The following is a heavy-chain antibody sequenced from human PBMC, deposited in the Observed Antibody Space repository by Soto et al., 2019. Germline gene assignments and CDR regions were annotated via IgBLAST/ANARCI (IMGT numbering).Heavy chain of an antibody. CDR3: AYRVTSRWGSSWSN. Sequence: QITLKESGPTVVKPTQTLTLTCTFSGFSLTTSDVSVGWIRQPPGKALEWLALIYWDDDKRYSPSMETRLTLTKDTSKNQVVLTMTDMDPVDTATYYCAYRVTSRWGSSWSNWGQGTLVTVSS. D-gene: IGHD6-13*01. CDR1: GFSLTTSDVS. V-gene: IGHV2-5*02. J-gene: IGHJ4*02. CDR2: IYWDDDK.